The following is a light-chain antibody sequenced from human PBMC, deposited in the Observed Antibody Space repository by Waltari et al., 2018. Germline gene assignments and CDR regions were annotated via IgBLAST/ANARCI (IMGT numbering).Light chain of an antibody. CDR3: QSYDTSLGVV. Sequence: QSALTQTASVSGSLGQAITISCTGISDAAGNYVLVSWYQHSPGQAPKLIIYEANKRPSGVSSRFSGSKSGNTASLTISGLQAEDEAQYYCQSYDTSLGVVFGGGTKLTVL. V-gene: IGLV2-23*01. CDR2: EAN. CDR1: SDAAGNYVL. J-gene: IGLJ2*01.